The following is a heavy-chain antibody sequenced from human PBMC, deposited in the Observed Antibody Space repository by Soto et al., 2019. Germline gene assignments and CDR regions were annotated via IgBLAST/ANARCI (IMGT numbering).Heavy chain of an antibody. J-gene: IGHJ4*02. CDR1: GFTFSSYA. V-gene: IGHV3-23*01. D-gene: IGHD3-3*01. CDR3: AKDRCLEWLLFSDY. CDR2: ISGSGGST. Sequence: EVQLLESGGGLVQPGGSLRLSCAASGFTFSSYAMSWVRQAPGKGLEWVSAISGSGGSTYYADSVKGRFTISRDNSNNTLYLQMNSLRAEDTAVYYCAKDRCLEWLLFSDYWGQGTLVTVSS.